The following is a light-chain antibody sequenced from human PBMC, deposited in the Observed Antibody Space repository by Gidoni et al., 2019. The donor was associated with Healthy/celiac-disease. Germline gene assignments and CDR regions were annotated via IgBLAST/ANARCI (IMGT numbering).Light chain of an antibody. CDR1: QSVRSN. J-gene: IGKJ1*01. CDR3: QQYNNWVT. V-gene: IGKV3-15*01. Sequence: EIVMTPSPAPLSVSPGERATLSCRASQSVRSNLAWYQQKPGQAPRLLIYGASTTATGIPARFSGSGSGTGFTLTISSLQSEDFAVYYCQQYNNWVTFGQXTKVE. CDR2: GAS.